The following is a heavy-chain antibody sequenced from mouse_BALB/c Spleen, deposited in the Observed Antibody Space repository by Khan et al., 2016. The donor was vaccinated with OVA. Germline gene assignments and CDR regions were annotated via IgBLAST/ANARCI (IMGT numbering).Heavy chain of an antibody. CDR3: ARHETTMILFAY. V-gene: IGHV5-6*01. D-gene: IGHD2-4*01. CDR1: GFTFSSYG. CDR2: ISSGGSHT. Sequence: EVELVESGGDLVKPGGSLKLSCAASGFTFSSYGMSWVRQTPDKRLEWVATISSGGSHTYYPDSVKGRFTVSRDNAKNTLYLQMSSLKSEDTAKYYCARHETTMILFAYWGQGTLVTVSA. J-gene: IGHJ3*01.